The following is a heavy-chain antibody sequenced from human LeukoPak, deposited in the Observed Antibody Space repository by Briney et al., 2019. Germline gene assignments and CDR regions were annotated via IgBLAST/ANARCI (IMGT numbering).Heavy chain of an antibody. J-gene: IGHJ6*03. CDR1: GFTDSSNY. D-gene: IGHD2-2*01. Sequence: PGGSLRLSCAASGFTDSSNYMSWVRQAPGKGLEWVSVIYSGGSTYYADSVKGRFTISRDNSKNTLYLQMNSLRAEDTAVYYCARELVPAAIFPEDYYMDVWGKGTTVTVSS. CDR3: ARELVPAAIFPEDYYMDV. CDR2: IYSGGST. V-gene: IGHV3-53*01.